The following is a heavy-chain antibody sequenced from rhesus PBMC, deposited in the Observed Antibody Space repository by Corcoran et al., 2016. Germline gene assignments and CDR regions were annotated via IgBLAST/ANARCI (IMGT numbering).Heavy chain of an antibody. J-gene: IGHJ4*01. V-gene: IGHV4-80*01. CDR2: INGNSGST. D-gene: IGHD1-20*01. CDR3: AREVPAGTSGY. Sequence: QVLLQESGPGLGKPSETLSLPCAVPGAWCSSYWWSWFRRPPGKGLEWIGGINGNSGSTYYNPSLKSRVTISKDASKNQFSLKLSSVTAADTAVYYCAREVPAGTSGYWGQGVLVTVSS. CDR1: GAWCSSYW.